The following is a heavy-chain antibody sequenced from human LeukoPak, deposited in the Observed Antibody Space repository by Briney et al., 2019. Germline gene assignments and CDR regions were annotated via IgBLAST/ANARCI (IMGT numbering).Heavy chain of an antibody. V-gene: IGHV4-39*07. J-gene: IGHJ4*02. Sequence: KPSETLSLTCTVSGGSISTITYYWGWIRQPPGKGLEWIGSIYYSGSTYYNPSLKSRVTISLDTSKNQFSLKLSSVTAADTAVYYCARGIAAAGPFDYWGQGTLVTISS. CDR3: ARGIAAAGPFDY. CDR2: IYYSGST. D-gene: IGHD6-13*01. CDR1: GGSISTITYY.